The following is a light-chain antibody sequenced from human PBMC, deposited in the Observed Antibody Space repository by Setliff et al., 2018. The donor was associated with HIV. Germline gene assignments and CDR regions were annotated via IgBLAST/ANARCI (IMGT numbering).Light chain of an antibody. CDR1: RSDVGGYNY. V-gene: IGLV2-14*03. CDR2: AVS. CDR3: SSYTSSTPLYV. J-gene: IGLJ1*01. Sequence: QSALTQPPSASGSLGQSVTISCTGTRSDVGGYNYVSWYQQHPGKAPKLMIYAVSNRPSGVSNRFSGSKSGNTASLTISGLQAEDEADYYCSSYTSSTPLYVFGTGTKVTVL.